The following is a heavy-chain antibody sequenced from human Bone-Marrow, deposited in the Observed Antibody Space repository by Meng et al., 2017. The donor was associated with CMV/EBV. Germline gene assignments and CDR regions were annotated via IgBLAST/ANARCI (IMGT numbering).Heavy chain of an antibody. CDR1: GFTFSSYG. Sequence: GESLKISCAASGFTFSSYGMHWVRQAPGKGLEWVAFIRYDGSNKYYADSVKGRFTISRDNSKNTLYLQMNSLRADDTAVYYCAKDADHGELMLYYYYYGMDVWGQGTTVTVSS. J-gene: IGHJ6*02. CDR2: IRYDGSNK. V-gene: IGHV3-30*02. CDR3: AKDADHGELMLYYYYYGMDV. D-gene: IGHD3-10*02.